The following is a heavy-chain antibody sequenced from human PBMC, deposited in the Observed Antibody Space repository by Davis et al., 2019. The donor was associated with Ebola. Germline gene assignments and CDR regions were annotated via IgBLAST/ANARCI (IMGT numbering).Heavy chain of an antibody. CDR2: ISYDGSNK. CDR1: GFTFSSYG. Sequence: GESLKISCAASGFTFSSYGMHWVRQAPGKGLEWVAVISYDGSNKYYADSVKGRFTISRDNSENTLYLQMNSLRAEDTAVYYCAKDYYDILTGYVGAFDIWGQGTMVTVSS. CDR3: AKDYYDILTGYVGAFDI. D-gene: IGHD3-9*01. J-gene: IGHJ3*02. V-gene: IGHV3-30*18.